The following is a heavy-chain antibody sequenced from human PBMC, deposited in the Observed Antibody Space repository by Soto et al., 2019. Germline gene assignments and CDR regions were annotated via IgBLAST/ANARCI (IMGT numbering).Heavy chain of an antibody. Sequence: SETLSLTCTVSGASLSSGSYYWSWIRQPPGKGLEWIGYFYYTGTTKYNPSLESRVTISADTSKNQFSLNLTSVTAADTAMYYCARISYWVKDYWGQGALVTVSS. CDR3: ARISYWVKDY. V-gene: IGHV4-61*01. D-gene: IGHD2-8*02. CDR2: FYYTGTT. J-gene: IGHJ4*02. CDR1: GASLSSGSYY.